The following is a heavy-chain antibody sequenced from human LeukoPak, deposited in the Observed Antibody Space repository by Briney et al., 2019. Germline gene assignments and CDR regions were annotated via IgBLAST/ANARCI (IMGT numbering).Heavy chain of an antibody. CDR2: ISGSGSII. J-gene: IGHJ4*02. CDR3: ARDPVGATTPDC. Sequence: GGSLRVSCAASGFTFSNSAMTWVRQAPGKGLEWVSAISGSGSIIYYADFVKGRFTISRDNAKNSLYLQMNSLRAEDTAVYYCARDPVGATTPDCWGQGALVTVSS. CDR1: GFTFSNSA. V-gene: IGHV3-21*01. D-gene: IGHD1-26*01.